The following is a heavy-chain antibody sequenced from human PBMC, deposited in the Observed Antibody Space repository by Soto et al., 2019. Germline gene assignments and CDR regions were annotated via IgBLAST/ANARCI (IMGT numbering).Heavy chain of an antibody. CDR1: GGTFSSYA. J-gene: IGHJ6*02. V-gene: IGHV1-69*13. D-gene: IGHD2-15*01. CDR3: ASWRSGYCSGGSCYVAVYYYGMDV. Sequence: SVKVSCKASGGTFSSYAISWVRQAPGQGLEWMGGIIPIFGTSNYAQKFQGRVTITADESTSTAYMELSSLRSEDTAVYYCASWRSGYCSGGSCYVAVYYYGMDVWGQGTTVTVSS. CDR2: IIPIFGTS.